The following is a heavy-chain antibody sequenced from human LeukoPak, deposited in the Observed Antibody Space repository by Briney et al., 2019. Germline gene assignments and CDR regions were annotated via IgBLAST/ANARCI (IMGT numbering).Heavy chain of an antibody. D-gene: IGHD3-10*01. Sequence: GGSLRLSCTVSGFSFSIYGMSWVRQAPGKGLEWVTGIRSSGGGAYYADSVEGRFTISRDNSKNTLYLQMNSLRVEDTAVFYCAKGVPNTGASDIWGQGTMVTVSS. CDR3: AKGVPNTGASDI. CDR2: IRSSGGGA. J-gene: IGHJ3*02. CDR1: GFSFSIYG. V-gene: IGHV3-23*01.